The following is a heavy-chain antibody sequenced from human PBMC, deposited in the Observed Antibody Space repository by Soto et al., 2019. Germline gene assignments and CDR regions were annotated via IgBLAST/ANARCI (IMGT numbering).Heavy chain of an antibody. D-gene: IGHD3-10*01. CDR3: ATELGENPASPFDA. CDR1: GVTFSSET. V-gene: IGHV1-69*01. J-gene: IGHJ4*02. CDR2: VIPLFGTA. Sequence: QVQLVQSGADVKKPGSSVKVSCQASGVTFSSETLGWVRQAPGQGLGWVGGVIPLFGTASYAQKFEGRVTITADESTSTVYMELSSLRSADTAVYFCATELGENPASPFDAWGQGTLVTVSS.